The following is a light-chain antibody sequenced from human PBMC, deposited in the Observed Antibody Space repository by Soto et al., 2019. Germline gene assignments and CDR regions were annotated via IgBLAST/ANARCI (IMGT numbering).Light chain of an antibody. Sequence: QSALTQPASVSGYPGQSITISCTGTSSDVGGYNYVSWYQQHPGKAPKLMIYDVSNRPSGVSNRFSGSKSGNTASLTISGLQAEDEADYYCSSYTSSSTVVFGGWTKLTVL. CDR2: DVS. J-gene: IGLJ2*01. CDR1: SSDVGGYNY. CDR3: SSYTSSSTVV. V-gene: IGLV2-14*01.